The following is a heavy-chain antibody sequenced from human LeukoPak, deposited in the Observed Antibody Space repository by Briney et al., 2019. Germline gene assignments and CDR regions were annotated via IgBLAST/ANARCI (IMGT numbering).Heavy chain of an antibody. CDR2: INPGDSDT. J-gene: IGHJ5*02. CDR1: GYTFTGYY. V-gene: IGHV5-51*01. CDR3: ARQPGAGWFDP. Sequence: KVSCKASGYTFTGYYMHWARQMPGKGLEWMAIINPGDSDTRYSPSFQGQVTISADKSISTVYLQWGSLKASDTAMYYCARQPGAGWFDPWGQGTLVTVSS. D-gene: IGHD3-10*01.